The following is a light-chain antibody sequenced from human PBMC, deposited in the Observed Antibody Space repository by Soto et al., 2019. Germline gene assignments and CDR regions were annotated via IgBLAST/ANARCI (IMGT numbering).Light chain of an antibody. Sequence: QSALTQPASVSGSPGQSITISCTGTSSDVGSYNLVSWYQQHPGKAPKLMIYEGSKRPSGVSNRFSGSKSGNTASLTISGLQAEDEADYYCCSYARGTTVVFGGGTKLTVL. CDR1: SSDVGSYNL. CDR2: EGS. J-gene: IGLJ2*01. CDR3: CSYARGTTVV. V-gene: IGLV2-23*01.